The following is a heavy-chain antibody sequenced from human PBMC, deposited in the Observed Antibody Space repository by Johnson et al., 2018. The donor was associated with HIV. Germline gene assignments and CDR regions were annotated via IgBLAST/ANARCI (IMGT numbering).Heavy chain of an antibody. V-gene: IGHV3-66*01. CDR3: ARDLPSSGPDNGDAFDI. CDR2: FFGGDGT. D-gene: IGHD3-22*01. CDR1: GFTVSSYY. Sequence: VQLVESGGGVVQPGGSLRLSCAASGFTVSSYYMTWVRQAPGKGLEWVSVFFGGDGTYYADSVRGRLIISRDNSKNTLYMQMNSLRAEDTAVYYCARDLPSSGPDNGDAFDIWGQGTMVTVSS. J-gene: IGHJ3*02.